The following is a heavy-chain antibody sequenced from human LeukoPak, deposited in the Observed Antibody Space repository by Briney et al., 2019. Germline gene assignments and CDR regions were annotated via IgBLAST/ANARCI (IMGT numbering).Heavy chain of an antibody. V-gene: IGHV3-33*01. CDR3: ARDGGVAAYYFDY. D-gene: IGHD3-16*01. J-gene: IGHJ4*02. Sequence: GGSLRLSCAASGFTFSSYGMHWVRQAPGKGLEWVAVVWYDGDNKFYADSVKGRFTISRDNSKNTLYLQMNSLRAEDTAIYYCARDGGVAAYYFDYWGRGTRLPVSS. CDR2: VWYDGDNK. CDR1: GFTFSSYG.